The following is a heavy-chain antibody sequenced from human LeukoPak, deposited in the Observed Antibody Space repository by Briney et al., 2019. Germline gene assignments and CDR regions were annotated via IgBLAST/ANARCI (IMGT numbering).Heavy chain of an antibody. V-gene: IGHV1-69*13. CDR1: RGTFSSYA. CDR2: IIPIFGTA. CDR3: ARSDHNSWNAFDI. D-gene: IGHD1-26*01. J-gene: IGHJ3*02. Sequence: SVKVSCKASRGTFSSYAISWVRQAPGQGLEWMGGIIPIFGTANYAQKFQGRVTITADESTSTAYMELSSLTSEDTAVYYCARSDHNSWNAFDIWGQGTMVTVSS.